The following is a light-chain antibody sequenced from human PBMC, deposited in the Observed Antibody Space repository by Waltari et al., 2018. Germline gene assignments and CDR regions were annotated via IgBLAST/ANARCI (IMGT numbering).Light chain of an antibody. J-gene: IGKJ1*01. Sequence: IVMTQSPLSLPVTPGEPASISCRSGQSLLHSNGNTYLAWYLQKQGHSPRLLISLAFNRASGVPDRFSGSGSVTDFTLQISRVEAEVVGVYYCMQSLQTPRTFGQGTKLEIK. CDR1: QSLLHSNGNTY. V-gene: IGKV2-28*01. CDR2: LAF. CDR3: MQSLQTPRT.